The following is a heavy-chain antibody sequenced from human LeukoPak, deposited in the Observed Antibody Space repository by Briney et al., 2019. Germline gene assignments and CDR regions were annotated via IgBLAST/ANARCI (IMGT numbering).Heavy chain of an antibody. CDR2: IYYSGST. Sequence: PSETLSLTCTVSGGSISSHYWSWIRQPPGKGLEWIGYIYYSGSTNYNPSLKSRVTISVDTSKNQFSLKLSSVTAADTAVYYCARTYSSSVPFDYWGQGTLVTVSS. CDR1: GGSISSHY. CDR3: ARTYSSSVPFDY. D-gene: IGHD6-6*01. V-gene: IGHV4-59*11. J-gene: IGHJ4*02.